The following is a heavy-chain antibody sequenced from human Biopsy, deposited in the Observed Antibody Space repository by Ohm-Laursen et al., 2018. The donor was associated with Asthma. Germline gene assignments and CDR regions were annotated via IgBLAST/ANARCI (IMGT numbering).Heavy chain of an antibody. D-gene: IGHD3-22*01. CDR2: NHHSGNP. J-gene: IGHJ4*02. CDR3: VRHQYSSSWSTFDY. V-gene: IGHV4-61*08. CDR1: GAAISRGGYY. Sequence: SETLSLTCSVSGAAISRGGYYWSWIRQPPGKGLEWLGDNHHSGNPNYNPSLSSRLTLSVDTSKNQFSLRLTSVTAADTAVYFCVRHQYSSSWSTFDYWGQGALVTVSS.